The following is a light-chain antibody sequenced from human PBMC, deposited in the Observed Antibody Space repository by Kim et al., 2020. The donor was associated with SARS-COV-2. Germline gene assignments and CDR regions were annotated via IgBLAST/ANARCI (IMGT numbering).Light chain of an antibody. CDR3: HQYNDGPPEDT. J-gene: IGKJ2*01. CDR2: GAS. Sequence: EVVMTQSPATLSVSPGDTATLSCRASQSVSNNLAWYQHKPGQAPRLLIYGASTRATGIPARFSGSGSGTDFTLTVSSLQSEDFAIYYCHQYNDGPPEDTFGQETKLEI. CDR1: QSVSNN. V-gene: IGKV3-15*01.